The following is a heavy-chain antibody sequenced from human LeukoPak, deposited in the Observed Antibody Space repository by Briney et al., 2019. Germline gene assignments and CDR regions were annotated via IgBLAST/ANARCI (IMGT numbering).Heavy chain of an antibody. D-gene: IGHD4-17*01. CDR2: IDTSGNT. Sequence: SETLSLTCTVSGGSISSYYWSWIRQPAGKGLEWIGRIDTSGNTNYKPSLKSRVTMSVDTSKNQFSLKLGSVTAADTAVYYCARVSEYGDRYYYYYYMDVWGKGTTVTISS. J-gene: IGHJ6*03. CDR1: GGSISSYY. CDR3: ARVSEYGDRYYYYYYMDV. V-gene: IGHV4-4*07.